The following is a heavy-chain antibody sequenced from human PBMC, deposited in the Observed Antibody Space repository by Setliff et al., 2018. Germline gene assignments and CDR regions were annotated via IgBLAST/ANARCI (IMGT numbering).Heavy chain of an antibody. Sequence: SETLSLTCAVYGGSFSTYYWIWIRQPPGKGLEWIGEINHSGSTNYNPSLKSRFTISRDNSKNTVYLRMNALRAEDTGLYYCARDRGQVTVNNRYGFYYYGMDVWGQGTTVTVSS. D-gene: IGHD3-16*02. J-gene: IGHJ6*02. V-gene: IGHV4-34*10. CDR2: INHSGST. CDR3: ARDRGQVTVNNRYGFYYYGMDV. CDR1: GGSFSTYY.